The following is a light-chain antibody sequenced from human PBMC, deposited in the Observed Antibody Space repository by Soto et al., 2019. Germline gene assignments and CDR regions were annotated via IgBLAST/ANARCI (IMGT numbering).Light chain of an antibody. J-gene: IGLJ1*01. CDR2: EVS. Sequence: SPSQPPSAAWSPGPSVTLSCTWNSGGGGGYNYVSWYQQHPGKAPKLTIYEVSKRHSGVPDRFSGSKFANTASLTVSGLQAEDEADYYCSSYAGSNNFYVFGTGTKVTVL. V-gene: IGLV2-8*01. CDR3: SSYAGSNNFYV. CDR1: SGGGGGYNY.